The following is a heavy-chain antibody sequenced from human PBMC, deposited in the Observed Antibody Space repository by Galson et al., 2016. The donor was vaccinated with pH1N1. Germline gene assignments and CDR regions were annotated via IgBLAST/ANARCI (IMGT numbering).Heavy chain of an antibody. J-gene: IGHJ3*02. CDR3: ARQYDFGDYRGNAFDI. D-gene: IGHD4-17*01. CDR1: GYRFTNYW. V-gene: IGHV5-51*03. Sequence: QSGAEVKKPGESLKISCKASGYRFTNYWIAWVRQVPGKGLAWVGVVNPGGSAIRYSPPFQGQVTISSDKSINTAYLQWVSLEASDTATYYCARQYDFGDYRGNAFDIWGLGTMVIVSS. CDR2: VNPGGSAI.